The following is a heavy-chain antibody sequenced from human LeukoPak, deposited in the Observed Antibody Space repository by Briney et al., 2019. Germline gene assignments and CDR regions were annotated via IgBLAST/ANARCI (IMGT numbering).Heavy chain of an antibody. CDR1: GFTFNNYG. CDR3: ARRPSGNYYYYMDV. Sequence: GGSLRLSCAASGFTFNNYGMHWVRQAPGKGLEWVAFIRYDGSNKYDADSVKGRFTISRDNSKNTLYLQVNSLRAEDTAVYYCARRPSGNYYYYMDVWGKGTTVTVSS. CDR2: IRYDGSNK. D-gene: IGHD1-14*01. V-gene: IGHV3-30*02. J-gene: IGHJ6*03.